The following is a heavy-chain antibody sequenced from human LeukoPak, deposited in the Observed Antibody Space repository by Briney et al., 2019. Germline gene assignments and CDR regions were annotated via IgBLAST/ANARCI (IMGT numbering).Heavy chain of an antibody. V-gene: IGHV4-34*01. CDR3: AREGTSGYDWVSNWFDP. CDR2: INHSGST. Sequence: PSETLSLTCAVYGGSFSGYYWSWIRQPPGKGLEWIGEINHSGSTNYNPSLKSRVTISVDTSKNQFSLKLSSVTAADTAVYYCAREGTSGYDWVSNWFDPWGQGTLVTVSS. D-gene: IGHD5-12*01. J-gene: IGHJ5*02. CDR1: GGSFSGYY.